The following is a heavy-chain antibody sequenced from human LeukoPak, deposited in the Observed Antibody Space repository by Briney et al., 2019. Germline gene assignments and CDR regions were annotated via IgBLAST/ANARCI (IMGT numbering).Heavy chain of an antibody. CDR3: AKGGGGLPPAGYFDY. Sequence: SGGSLRLSCAASGFTLINHAVSWVRQAPGQGLEWVSSIGGSGGTTYYADSVKGRFTISRDTSTNTLYLQMNSLRAEDTAVYYCAKGGGGLPPAGYFDYWGQGTLVTVSS. V-gene: IGHV3-23*01. CDR2: IGGSGGTT. J-gene: IGHJ4*02. CDR1: GFTLINHA. D-gene: IGHD5-12*01.